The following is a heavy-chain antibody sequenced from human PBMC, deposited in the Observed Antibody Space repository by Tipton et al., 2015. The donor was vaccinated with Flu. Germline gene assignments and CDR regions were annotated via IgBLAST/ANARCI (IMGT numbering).Heavy chain of an antibody. Sequence: LRLSCTVSGGALSSFYWNWIRQPAGKGLEWVGRIYSSGSATYSPSLKSRVTLSIDKSKNQFALNMISVTAADTAVYFCVRGAGSGTHMVCDFWGEGKPVTVSS. V-gene: IGHV4-4*07. CDR1: GGALSSFY. J-gene: IGHJ4*02. D-gene: IGHD3-10*01. CDR3: VRGAGSGTHMVCDF. CDR2: IYSSGSA.